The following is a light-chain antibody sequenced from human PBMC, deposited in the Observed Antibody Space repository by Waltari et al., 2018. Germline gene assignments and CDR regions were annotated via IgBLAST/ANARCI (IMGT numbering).Light chain of an antibody. Sequence: QSALTQPASVSGSPGQSITISCSGTSSDVGAYNFVCWYQQHPGHAPKLINYDVSVLPSVVANRFAGSKSSNTASLTISGLHTEDEADYYCGTSTTTRNHVFGTGTKVTVL. CDR3: GTSTTTRNHV. V-gene: IGLV2-14*03. J-gene: IGLJ1*01. CDR1: SSDVGAYNF. CDR2: DVS.